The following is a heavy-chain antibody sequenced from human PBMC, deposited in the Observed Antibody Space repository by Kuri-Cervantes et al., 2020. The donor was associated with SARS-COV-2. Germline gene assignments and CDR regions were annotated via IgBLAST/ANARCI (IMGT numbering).Heavy chain of an antibody. CDR1: GFTFSSYS. Sequence: GVLKISCAASGFTFSSYSMNWVRQAPGKGLEWVSSISSSSSYIYYADSVKGRFTISRDNAKNSLYLQMNSLRAEDTAVYYCARDFEAAAGIYYFDYWGQGTLVTVSS. CDR3: ARDFEAAAGIYYFDY. V-gene: IGHV3-21*01. D-gene: IGHD6-13*01. CDR2: ISSSSSYI. J-gene: IGHJ4*02.